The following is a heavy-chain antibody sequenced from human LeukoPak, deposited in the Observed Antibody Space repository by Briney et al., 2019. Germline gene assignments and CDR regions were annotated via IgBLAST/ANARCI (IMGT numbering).Heavy chain of an antibody. V-gene: IGHV3-23*01. CDR3: AKVFWGAAAPSSYFDY. D-gene: IGHD6-13*01. CDR1: GFTFSSVA. CDR2: ISGSGDST. Sequence: GGSLRLSCAASGFTFSSVAMSCGRQAPGKGLEWVSTISGSGDSTYYADSVKGRFTISRDNSKNTLYLQMNSLRAEDTAVYYCAKVFWGAAAPSSYFDYWGQGTLVTVSS. J-gene: IGHJ4*02.